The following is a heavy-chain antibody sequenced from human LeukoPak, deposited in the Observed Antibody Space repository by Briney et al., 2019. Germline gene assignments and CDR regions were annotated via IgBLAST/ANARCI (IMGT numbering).Heavy chain of an antibody. CDR1: GFTFNNYP. CDR2: ISGSGGST. J-gene: IGHJ4*02. D-gene: IGHD7-27*01. Sequence: GGSLRLSCYTSGFTFNNYPMSWVRQAPGKGLEWVSAISGSGGSTYYADSVKGRFTISRDNSKNTLYLQMNSLRAEDTAVYYCAKVPTFANWGSGDYWGQGTLVTVSS. V-gene: IGHV3-23*01. CDR3: AKVPTFANWGSGDY.